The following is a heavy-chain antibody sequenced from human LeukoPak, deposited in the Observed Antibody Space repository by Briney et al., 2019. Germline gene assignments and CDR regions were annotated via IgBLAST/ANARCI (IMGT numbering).Heavy chain of an antibody. CDR1: GFTFSDSW. CDR3: ARGHYGMDV. Sequence: SGGSLRLSCVASGFTFSDSWLTWVRQAPGKTLEWVANINERGSEVNYLDSVKGRCTISRDSARSTGYLQMNDLRVEDTAVYYCARGHYGMDVWGQGTTVIVSS. CDR2: INERGSEV. J-gene: IGHJ6*02. V-gene: IGHV3-7*01.